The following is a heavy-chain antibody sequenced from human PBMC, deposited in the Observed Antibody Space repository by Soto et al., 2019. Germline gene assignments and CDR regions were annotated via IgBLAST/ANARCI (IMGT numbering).Heavy chain of an antibody. CDR1: GFTFSHYA. CDR3: DKAWIPGTINY. Sequence: GGSLRLSCAASGFTFSHYAMYWVRQAPGKGLEWVSAISAAGTSTYYADSVKGRFTISRDSSKNSLYLQMNSPRPEDTAVYYCDKAWIPGTINYWGQGALVTVSS. V-gene: IGHV3-23*01. CDR2: ISAAGTST. J-gene: IGHJ4*02. D-gene: IGHD1-7*01.